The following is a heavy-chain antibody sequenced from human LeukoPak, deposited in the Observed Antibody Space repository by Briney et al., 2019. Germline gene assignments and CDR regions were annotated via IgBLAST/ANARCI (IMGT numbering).Heavy chain of an antibody. D-gene: IGHD2-2*01. Sequence: SETLPLTCTVSGGSIGSGRYYWAWIRQPPGKGLEWIGSIYNSWSTSYNPSLKSRVAMSVDTSKNQFSLRLSSVTAADTAVYYCARNITSLIPAGYFDYWGQGTLVAVSS. V-gene: IGHV4-39*01. CDR1: GGSIGSGRYY. CDR2: IYNSWST. CDR3: ARNITSLIPAGYFDY. J-gene: IGHJ4*02.